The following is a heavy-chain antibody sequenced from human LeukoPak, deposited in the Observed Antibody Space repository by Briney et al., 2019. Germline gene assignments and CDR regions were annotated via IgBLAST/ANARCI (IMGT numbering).Heavy chain of an antibody. CDR2: ISYDGSNE. Sequence: GGSLSSSGAASGFTFSTYSMNWAGKAQGRGLDWGAVISYDGSNEYYADSVWGRFTISRDNSKNTLYLQMNSLRAEDTAVYYCARDRALYYYYAMDVWGQGTTATVSS. J-gene: IGHJ6*02. V-gene: IGHV3-30-3*01. CDR3: ARDRALYYYYAMDV. CDR1: GFTFSTYS.